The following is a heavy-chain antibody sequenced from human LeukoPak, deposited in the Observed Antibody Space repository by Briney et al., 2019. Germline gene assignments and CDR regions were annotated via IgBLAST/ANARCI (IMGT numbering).Heavy chain of an antibody. D-gene: IGHD2-2*01. J-gene: IGHJ4*02. V-gene: IGHV7-4-1*02. CDR1: GYTFTSYA. CDR2: INTNTGNP. Sequence: ASVKVSCKASGYTFTSYAMNWVRQAPGQGLEWMGWINTNTGNPTYAQGFTGRFVFSLVTSVSTAYLQISSLKAEDTAVYYCARGRHEGEYLEWIRFDYWGQGTLVTVSS. CDR3: ARGRHEGEYLEWIRFDY.